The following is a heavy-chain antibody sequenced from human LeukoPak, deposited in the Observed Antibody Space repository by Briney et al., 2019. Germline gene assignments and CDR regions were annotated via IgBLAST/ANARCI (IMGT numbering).Heavy chain of an antibody. CDR3: ARRPYDFWSGYYFDY. CDR1: GYSFTSYW. CDR2: IYPGDSDT. Sequence: GESLKISCXGSGYSFTSYWTGWVRQMPGKGLEWMGIIYPGDSDTRYSPSFQGQVTISADKSISTAYLQWSSLKASDTAMYYCARRPYDFWSGYYFDYWGQGTLVTVSS. J-gene: IGHJ4*02. V-gene: IGHV5-51*01. D-gene: IGHD3-3*01.